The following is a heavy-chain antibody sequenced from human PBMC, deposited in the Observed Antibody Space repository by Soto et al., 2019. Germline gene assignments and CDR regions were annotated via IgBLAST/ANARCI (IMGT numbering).Heavy chain of an antibody. CDR2: ISGTGVYI. CDR1: GFTFSSYG. CDR3: AREGALKPFSS. Sequence: GGSLRLSCAASGFTFSSYGMNWVRQAPGKGLEWVSHISGTGVYIHYADAVKGRFTISRDNAKSSVYLQMNSLRAEDTAVYYCAREGALKPFSSWGQGALVTVSS. J-gene: IGHJ5*02. V-gene: IGHV3-21*01.